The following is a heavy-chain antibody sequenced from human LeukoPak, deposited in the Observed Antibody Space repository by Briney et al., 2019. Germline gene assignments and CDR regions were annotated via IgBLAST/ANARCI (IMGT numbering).Heavy chain of an antibody. CDR3: ARNQQLGGHSYYYYGMDV. CDR2: IKQDGSKK. CDR1: GFPFSSYW. D-gene: IGHD3-16*01. J-gene: IGHJ6*02. Sequence: GGSLRLSCVASGFPFSSYWMTWVRRAPGKGLEWVANIKQDGSKKSYVDSVKGRFTISRDNAKNSLYLQMNSLRAEDTAIYYCARNQQLGGHSYYYYGMDVWGQGTTVTVSS. V-gene: IGHV3-7*01.